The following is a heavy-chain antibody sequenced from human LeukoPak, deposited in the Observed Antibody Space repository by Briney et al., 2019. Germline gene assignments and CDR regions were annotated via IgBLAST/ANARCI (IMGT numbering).Heavy chain of an antibody. J-gene: IGHJ5*02. CDR1: GFTFSSYA. Sequence: PGGSLRLSCAASGFTFSSYAMSWVRQAPGKRLEWASAISGSGGSTYYADSVKGRFTISRDNSKNTLYLQMNSLRAEDMAVYYCAKDAVTMGVLDWFDPWGQGTLVTVSS. V-gene: IGHV3-23*01. CDR2: ISGSGGST. CDR3: AKDAVTMGVLDWFDP. D-gene: IGHD3-16*01.